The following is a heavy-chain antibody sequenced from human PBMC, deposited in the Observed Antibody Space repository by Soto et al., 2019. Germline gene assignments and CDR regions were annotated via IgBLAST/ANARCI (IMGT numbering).Heavy chain of an antibody. Sequence: PSETLSLTCAVSGGSISSSNWWSWVRQPPGKGLEWIGEIYHSGSTNYNPSLKSRVTISVDKSKNQFSLKLSSVTAADTAVYYCARVRVETTSFGVVIIPYYGMDVWGQGTTVTVSS. D-gene: IGHD3-3*01. J-gene: IGHJ6*02. V-gene: IGHV4-4*02. CDR3: ARVRVETTSFGVVIIPYYGMDV. CDR1: GGSISSSNW. CDR2: IYHSGST.